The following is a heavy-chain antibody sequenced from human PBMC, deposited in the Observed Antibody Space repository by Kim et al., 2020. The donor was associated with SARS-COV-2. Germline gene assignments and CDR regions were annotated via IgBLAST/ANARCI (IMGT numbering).Heavy chain of an antibody. D-gene: IGHD3-22*01. CDR2: INGNRGYI. Sequence: GGSLRLSCVASGFSFYTFQMHWVRQAPGKGLEWLSTINGNRGYINYADLVRGRFTISRDNAKNSLYLQMDSLRGDDTAMNFCTRHYDTTGGSIYGYWGQGPLVTVSS. CDR1: GFSFYTFQ. CDR3: TRHYDTTGGSIYGY. J-gene: IGHJ4*02. V-gene: IGHV3-21*01.